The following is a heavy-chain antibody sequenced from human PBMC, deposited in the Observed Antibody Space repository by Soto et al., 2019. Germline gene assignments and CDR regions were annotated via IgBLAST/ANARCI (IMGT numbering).Heavy chain of an antibody. V-gene: IGHV3-74*01. CDR2: INRDGSST. J-gene: IGHJ6*02. D-gene: IGHD3-3*01. CDR1: GFTFSSYW. Sequence: EVQLVESGGGLVQPGGSLRLSCAASGFTFSSYWMHWVGQAPGKGLVWVSRINRDGSSTSYADSVKGRFTISRDNAKNTLYLKMNSLRAEDTAVYYCARDPGYDFWSGYYNTLYSHGMHVWGQGTTVTVSS. CDR3: ARDPGYDFWSGYYNTLYSHGMHV.